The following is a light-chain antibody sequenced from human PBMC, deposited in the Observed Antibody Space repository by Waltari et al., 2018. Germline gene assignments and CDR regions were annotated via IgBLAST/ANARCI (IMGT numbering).Light chain of an antibody. CDR2: DDG. V-gene: IGLV3-21*02. CDR3: QVWDSGSNHYV. J-gene: IGLJ1*01. Sequence: SYELTQPPSVSVAPGQTARITCDGDKIGSKNVHWYQHKPGQAPVLVVYDDGDRPSGIPECFSGSNSGNTAALTISRVDAGDEAEDYCQVWDSGSNHYVFGTVTKVTVL. CDR1: KIGSKN.